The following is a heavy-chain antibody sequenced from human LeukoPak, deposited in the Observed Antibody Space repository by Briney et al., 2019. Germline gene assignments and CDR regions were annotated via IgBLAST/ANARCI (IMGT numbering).Heavy chain of an antibody. CDR1: GYTFTSYG. CDR2: ISAYNGNT. Sequence: ASVKVSCKASGYTFTSYGISWVRQAPGQGLEWMGWISAYNGNTNYAQKLQGRVTMTTDTSTSTAYMELRSLRSDDTAVYYCARVHCSSTRCYYFDYWGQGTLVTVSS. V-gene: IGHV1-18*01. J-gene: IGHJ4*02. D-gene: IGHD2-2*01. CDR3: ARVHCSSTRCYYFDY.